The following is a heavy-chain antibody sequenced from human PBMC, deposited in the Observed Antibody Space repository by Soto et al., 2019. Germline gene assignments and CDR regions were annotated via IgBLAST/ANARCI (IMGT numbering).Heavy chain of an antibody. CDR3: AGDYYGMDV. CDR2: TYQSGSA. Sequence: PSETLSLACTVSGGSISSGVYSWTWIRQSPGKGLEWIGYTYQSGSAYYNPSLKSRVTISVDRSKNQFSLNLTSVTAADTAAYYCAGDYYGMDVWGQGTTVTVSS. V-gene: IGHV4-30-2*06. CDR1: GGSISSGVYS. J-gene: IGHJ6*02.